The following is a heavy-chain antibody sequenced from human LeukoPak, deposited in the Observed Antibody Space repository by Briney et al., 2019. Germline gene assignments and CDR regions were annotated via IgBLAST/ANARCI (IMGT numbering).Heavy chain of an antibody. CDR3: ASGAYSFYYMDV. CDR2: IYHSGRT. CDR1: GYSISSGYY. V-gene: IGHV4-38-2*02. J-gene: IGHJ6*03. D-gene: IGHD5-18*01. Sequence: PSETLSLTCTVSGYSISSGYYWGWIRQPPGKWLELIGSIYHSGRTFYNPSLKSRVTISVDTSKNQFSLKLTSVTAADTAVYYCASGAYSFYYMDVWGKGTTVTISS.